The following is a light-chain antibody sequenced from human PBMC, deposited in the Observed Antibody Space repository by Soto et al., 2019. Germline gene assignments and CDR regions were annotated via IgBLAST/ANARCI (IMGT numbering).Light chain of an antibody. CDR3: WNYNNRPRT. CDR2: GAS. V-gene: IGKV3-15*01. J-gene: IGKJ1*01. CDR1: QSVSSN. Sequence: EIVMTQSPATLSVSPGERATLSCRASQSVSSNLAWYQQKPGQAPRLLIYGASTRATGIPARFSGSVSGTEFTLTISSLQSEDFAVYYCWNYNNRPRTFGQGTKGESK.